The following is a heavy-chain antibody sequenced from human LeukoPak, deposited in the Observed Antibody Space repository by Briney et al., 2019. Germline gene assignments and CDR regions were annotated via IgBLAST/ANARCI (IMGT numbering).Heavy chain of an antibody. J-gene: IGHJ6*02. V-gene: IGHV3-9*01. CDR3: VKQTTAGLYYYYGMDV. Sequence: GRPLRLSCAASGFTFDDFAMHWVRQAPGKGLDWVSGISWNSDTIAYADSVKGRFTISRDNAKNSLYLQMNSLRPEDTALYYCVKQTTAGLYYYYGMDVWGQGTTVTVSS. D-gene: IGHD6-13*01. CDR2: ISWNSDTI. CDR1: GFTFDDFA.